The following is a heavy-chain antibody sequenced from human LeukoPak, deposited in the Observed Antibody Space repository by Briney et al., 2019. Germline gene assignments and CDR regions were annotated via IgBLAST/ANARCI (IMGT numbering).Heavy chain of an antibody. CDR3: ARETRNGGFDY. CDR1: GGSISSGDYY. D-gene: IGHD3-10*01. CDR2: IYYSGST. J-gene: IGHJ4*02. Sequence: SQTLSLTCTVSGGSISSGDYYWRWIRQPPGKGLEWIGYIYYSGSTYYNPSLKSRVTISVDTSKNQFSLKLSSVTAADTAVYFCARETRNGGFDYWGQGTLVTVSS. V-gene: IGHV4-30-4*08.